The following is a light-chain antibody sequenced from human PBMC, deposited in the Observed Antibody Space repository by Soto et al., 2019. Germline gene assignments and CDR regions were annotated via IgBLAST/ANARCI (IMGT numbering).Light chain of an antibody. Sequence: EIVMTQSPSTLSVSPGERATLSCRVSQSVPRSYLAWYQQKPGQAPRLLIYDTSNRATGVPARFSGSGSGTDFTLTISSLEPEDCAIYYCQQRQYWPPITFGQGTRLEIK. CDR3: QQRQYWPPIT. J-gene: IGKJ5*01. CDR1: QSVPRSY. CDR2: DTS. V-gene: IGKV3-11*01.